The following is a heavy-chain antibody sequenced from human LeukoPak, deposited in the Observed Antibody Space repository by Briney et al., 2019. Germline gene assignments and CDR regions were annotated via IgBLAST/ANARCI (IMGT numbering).Heavy chain of an antibody. V-gene: IGHV5-51*01. CDR1: GYSFTSYW. Sequence: GESLRISCKGSGYSFTSYWIGWVRQMPGKGLEWMGIIYPGDSDTRYSPSFQGQVTISADKSISTAYPQWSSLKASDTAMYYCARHRGMAARRPHYYYYYYMDVWGKGTTVTVSS. J-gene: IGHJ6*03. CDR2: IYPGDSDT. D-gene: IGHD6-6*01. CDR3: ARHRGMAARRPHYYYYYYMDV.